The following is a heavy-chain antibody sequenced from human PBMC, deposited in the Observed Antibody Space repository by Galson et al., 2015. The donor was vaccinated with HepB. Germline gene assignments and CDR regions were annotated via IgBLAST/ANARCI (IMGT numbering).Heavy chain of an antibody. V-gene: IGHV3-23*01. J-gene: IGHJ3*01. CDR3: AKGGSIEEPDNAFDV. CDR2: ISSSADRT. CDR1: EFTFSSYG. Sequence: SLRLSCAASEFTFSSYGMIWVRQAPGKGLEWVSVISSSADRTHYADSVKGRFTISRDNFRNILYLRLDSLRAEDTALYYCAKGGSIEEPDNAFDVWGQGTMVTVSS. D-gene: IGHD6-6*01.